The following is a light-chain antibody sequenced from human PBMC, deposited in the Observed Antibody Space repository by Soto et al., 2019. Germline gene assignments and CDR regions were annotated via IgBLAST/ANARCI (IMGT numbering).Light chain of an antibody. CDR2: DAS. CDR1: QTISTY. CDR3: QQSYIIPYT. V-gene: IGKV1-39*01. J-gene: IGKJ2*01. Sequence: DIQMTQSPSSLSASVRDRVTITCRASQTISTYLNWYQQTPGNAPKLLIYDASNLQSGVPSRFSGSGSGTEFTLTLSSLQPEDFGSYYCQQSYIIPYTFGQGTKLEIE.